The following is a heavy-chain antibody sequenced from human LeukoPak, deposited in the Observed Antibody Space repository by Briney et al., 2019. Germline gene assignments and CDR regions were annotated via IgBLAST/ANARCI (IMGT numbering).Heavy chain of an antibody. J-gene: IGHJ6*03. Sequence: GGSLRLSCAASGFTVSSNYMSWVRQAPGKGLEWVSVIYSDGSAYSADSVKGRFTISRDNSKNTLYLQMNSLRAEDTAVYYCAKGVEEVPAPLNPMAAWGKGTTVTVSS. CDR1: GFTVSSNY. V-gene: IGHV3-53*01. CDR2: IYSDGSA. D-gene: IGHD2-2*01. CDR3: AKGVEEVPAPLNPMAA.